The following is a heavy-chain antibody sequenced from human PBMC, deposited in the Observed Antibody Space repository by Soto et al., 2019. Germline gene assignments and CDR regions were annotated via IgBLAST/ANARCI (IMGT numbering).Heavy chain of an antibody. CDR1: GYTFTSYG. CDR2: ISAYNGNT. J-gene: IGHJ4*02. CDR3: SSSKGYCSGGSCYSFHY. D-gene: IGHD2-15*01. V-gene: IGHV1-18*01. Sequence: ASVKVSCKASGYTFTSYGISWVRQAPGQGLEWMGWISAYNGNTNYAQKLQGRVTMTTDTSTSTAYMELRSLRSDDTAVYYCSSSKGYCSGGSCYSFHYWGQGTLVPVSS.